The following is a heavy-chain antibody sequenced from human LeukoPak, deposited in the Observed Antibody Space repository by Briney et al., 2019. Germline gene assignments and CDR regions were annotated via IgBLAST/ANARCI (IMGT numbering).Heavy chain of an antibody. CDR2: ISSSGSTI. CDR3: ARDLRITMFAFDI. V-gene: IGHV3-48*03. J-gene: IGHJ3*02. CDR1: GFTFSSYA. D-gene: IGHD3-10*02. Sequence: GGSLRLSCAASGFTFSSYAMTWVRQAPGKGLGWVSYISSSGSTIYYADSVKGRFTISRDNAKNSLYLQMNSLRAEDTAVYYCARDLRITMFAFDIWGQGTMVTVSS.